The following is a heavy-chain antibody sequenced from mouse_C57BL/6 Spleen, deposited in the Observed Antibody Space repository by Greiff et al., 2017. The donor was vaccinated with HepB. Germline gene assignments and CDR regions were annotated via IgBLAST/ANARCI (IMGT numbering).Heavy chain of an antibody. Sequence: VQVVESGAELARPGASVKMSCKASGYTFTSYTMHWVKQRPGQGLEWIGYINPSSGYTKYNQKFKDKATLTADKSSSTAYMQLSSLPSEDSAVYYCARTRDGAMDYWGQGTSVTVSS. D-gene: IGHD2-3*01. CDR2: INPSSGYT. CDR3: ARTRDGAMDY. J-gene: IGHJ4*01. V-gene: IGHV1-4*01. CDR1: GYTFTSYT.